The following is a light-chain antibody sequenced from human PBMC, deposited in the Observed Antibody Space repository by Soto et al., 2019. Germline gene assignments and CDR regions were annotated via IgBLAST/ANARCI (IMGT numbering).Light chain of an antibody. J-gene: IGKJ4*01. V-gene: IGKV1-39*01. Sequence: DIQVTQSPSSLSASVGDRVTITCRTSQNINIFLNWYQQKPGRPPMVVISAASNLESGVPSRFSGRGSGTEFTITISNLQPGDSAVYFCQESYSTPLAFGGGTRVEIK. CDR3: QESYSTPLA. CDR2: AAS. CDR1: QNINIF.